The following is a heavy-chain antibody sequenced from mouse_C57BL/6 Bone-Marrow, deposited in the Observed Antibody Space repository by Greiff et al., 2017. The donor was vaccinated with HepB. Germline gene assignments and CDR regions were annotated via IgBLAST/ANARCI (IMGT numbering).Heavy chain of an antibody. CDR1: GYTFTSYW. V-gene: IGHV1-74*01. Sequence: QVQLQQPGAELVKPGASVKVSCKASGYTFTSYWMHWVKQRPGQGLEWIGRIHPSDSDTNYNQKFKGKATLTVDKSSRTAYMQLSSLTSADSAVYYCAIFYYGTYYSMDYWGQGTSVTFSS. CDR3: AIFYYGTYYSMDY. J-gene: IGHJ4*01. D-gene: IGHD2-1*01. CDR2: IHPSDSDT.